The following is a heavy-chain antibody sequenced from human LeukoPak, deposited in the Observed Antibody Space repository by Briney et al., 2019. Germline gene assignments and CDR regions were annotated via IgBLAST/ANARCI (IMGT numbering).Heavy chain of an antibody. Sequence: GGSLRLSCAASGFTFSSYSMNWVRQAPGKGLEWGSSISSSSSYIYYADSVKGRFTISRDDSKNSLYLQMNSLRAEDTAVYYCARGGGYCGGDCYGIDYWGQGTLVTVSS. V-gene: IGHV3-21*01. D-gene: IGHD2-21*01. CDR3: ARGGGYCGGDCYGIDY. CDR1: GFTFSSYS. J-gene: IGHJ4*02. CDR2: ISSSSSYI.